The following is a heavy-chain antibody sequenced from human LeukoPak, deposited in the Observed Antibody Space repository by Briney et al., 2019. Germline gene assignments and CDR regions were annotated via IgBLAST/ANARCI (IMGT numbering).Heavy chain of an antibody. CDR2: IDPSGGGT. J-gene: IGHJ4*02. CDR1: GYTFTSYY. Sequence: ASVKVSCTASGYTFTSYYMHWVRQAPGQGLEWMGIIDPSGGGTSYAQKFQGRVTMTRDTSTSTAYMELSSLRSEDTAVYYCASLGSGSSPIIDFDYWGQGTLVTVSS. CDR3: ASLGSGSSPIIDFDY. V-gene: IGHV1-46*01. D-gene: IGHD3-10*01.